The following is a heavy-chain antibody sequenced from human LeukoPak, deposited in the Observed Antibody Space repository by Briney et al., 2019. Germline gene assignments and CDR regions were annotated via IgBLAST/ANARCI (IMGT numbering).Heavy chain of an antibody. CDR1: GFTFDDYA. D-gene: IGHD3-3*01. J-gene: IGHJ6*02. Sequence: GRSLRLSCAASGFTFDDYAMHWVRQAPGKGLEWVSGISWNSGSIGYADSVKGRFTISRDNAKNSLYLQMNSLRAEDTALYYCAKDIHDFWSGYPYNYYGMDVWGQGTTVTVSS. CDR2: ISWNSGSI. V-gene: IGHV3-9*01. CDR3: AKDIHDFWSGYPYNYYGMDV.